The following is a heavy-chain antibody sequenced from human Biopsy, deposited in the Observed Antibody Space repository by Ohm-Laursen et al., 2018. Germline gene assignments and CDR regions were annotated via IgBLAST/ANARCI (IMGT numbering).Heavy chain of an antibody. Sequence: SVNASCTASGNTFATYHIHSVRHAPGQGLEWMGVISPSGATTSFSQKFQGRITMTRDTSTGTVYMDLNSLGSEDPAVYYCARAGVGSDGTDSYYYGMDVWGPGTTVTVSS. CDR3: ARAGVGSDGTDSYYYGMDV. V-gene: IGHV1-46*01. CDR2: ISPSGATT. D-gene: IGHD5-24*01. J-gene: IGHJ6*02. CDR1: GNTFATYH.